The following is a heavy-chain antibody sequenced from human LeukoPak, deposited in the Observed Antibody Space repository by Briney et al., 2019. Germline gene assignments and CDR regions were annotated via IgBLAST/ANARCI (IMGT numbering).Heavy chain of an antibody. V-gene: IGHV4-38-2*01. J-gene: IGHJ4*02. CDR2: IYHSGST. CDR1: GYSISSGYY. Sequence: PSETLSLTCAVSGYSISSGYYGGWLRPPPGKGLEWIGSIYHSGSTYYNPSLKSRVTISGDTSKNQFSLKLSSVTAADTAMYYCARGVGIDYWGQGTLVTVSS. CDR3: ARGVGIDY. D-gene: IGHD2-15*01.